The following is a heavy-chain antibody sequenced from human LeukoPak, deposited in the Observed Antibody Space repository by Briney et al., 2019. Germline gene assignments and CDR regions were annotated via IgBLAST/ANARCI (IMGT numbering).Heavy chain of an antibody. CDR2: ISGSGSGDST. Sequence: GPLRLSCAASGFTFSSYAMSWVRQAPGKGLQWVSAISGSGSGDSTYYADSVKGRFTISRDNSKNTLYLQMNSMRAEDTAVYYCARYQAYCGGDCYLGGPPYYYYYMDVWGKGTTVTISS. V-gene: IGHV3-23*01. CDR1: GFTFSSYA. J-gene: IGHJ6*03. D-gene: IGHD2-21*02. CDR3: ARYQAYCGGDCYLGGPPYYYYYMDV.